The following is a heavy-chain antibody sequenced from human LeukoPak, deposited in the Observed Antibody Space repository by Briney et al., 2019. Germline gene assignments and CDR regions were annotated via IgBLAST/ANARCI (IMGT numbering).Heavy chain of an antibody. CDR2: IYYSGST. Sequence: SETLSLTCAVYGGSFSGYYWSWIRQPPGKGLEWIGYIYYSGSTNYNPSLKSRVTISVDTSKNQFSLKLSSVTAADTAVYYCARERLGYCSGGSCYWGMDVWGQGTTVTVSS. V-gene: IGHV4-59*01. CDR1: GGSFSGYY. D-gene: IGHD2-15*01. J-gene: IGHJ6*02. CDR3: ARERLGYCSGGSCYWGMDV.